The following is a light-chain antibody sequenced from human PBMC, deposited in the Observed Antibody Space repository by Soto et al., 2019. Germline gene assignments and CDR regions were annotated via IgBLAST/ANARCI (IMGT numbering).Light chain of an antibody. CDR2: AAS. J-gene: IGKJ5*01. Sequence: DIQMTQSPSSVCGSXGDRVTIRCRTSRSISSYLNWYQQTPGKAPKVLIYAASSLQSGVPSRFSGSGSGTDCTLTISSLQPEEFATEYCQQSYSTTFGQGTRLEIK. CDR3: QQSYSTT. V-gene: IGKV1-39*01. CDR1: RSISSY.